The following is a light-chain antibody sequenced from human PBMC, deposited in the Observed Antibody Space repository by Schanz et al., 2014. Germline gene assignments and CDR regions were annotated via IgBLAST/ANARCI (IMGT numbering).Light chain of an antibody. V-gene: IGLV2-14*03. CDR3: SSYTGSTSFWV. J-gene: IGLJ3*02. CDR2: DVT. CDR1: SSDVGNYNY. Sequence: QSVLTHPASVSGSPGQSITISCTGTSSDVGNYNYVSWYRHHPGKAPKLIIFDVTSRPSGVSNRFSGSKSGNTASLTISGLQAEDEADYYCSSYTGSTSFWVFGGGTKLTVL.